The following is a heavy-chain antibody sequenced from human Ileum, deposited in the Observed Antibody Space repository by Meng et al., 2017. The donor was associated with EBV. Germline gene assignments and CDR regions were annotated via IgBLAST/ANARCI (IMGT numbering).Heavy chain of an antibody. Sequence: RPVLVEPTQNLTLTCTFSGFSLSTSGVSVGWIRQPPGKALEWLAVIYWNDDKGYSPSLKSRLTITKDTSKNQVVLTMTNMDPVDTATYYCAHTKHSSGYYYHDYWGQGTLVTVSS. J-gene: IGHJ4*02. CDR2: IYWNDDK. D-gene: IGHD3-22*01. CDR3: AHTKHSSGYYYHDY. V-gene: IGHV2-5*01. CDR1: GFSLSTSGVS.